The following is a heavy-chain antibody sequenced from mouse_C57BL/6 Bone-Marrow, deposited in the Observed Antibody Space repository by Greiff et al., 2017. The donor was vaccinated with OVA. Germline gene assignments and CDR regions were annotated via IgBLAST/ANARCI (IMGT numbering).Heavy chain of an antibody. Sequence: VQLQQSGPELVKPGASVKISCKASGYAFSSSWMNWVKQRPGKGLEWIGRIYPGDGDTNYNGKFKGKATLTADKSSSTAYMQLSSLTSEDSAVYFCAILEAMDYWGQGTSVTGSS. CDR2: IYPGDGDT. J-gene: IGHJ4*01. CDR3: AILEAMDY. CDR1: GYAFSSSW. V-gene: IGHV1-82*01. D-gene: IGHD4-1*01.